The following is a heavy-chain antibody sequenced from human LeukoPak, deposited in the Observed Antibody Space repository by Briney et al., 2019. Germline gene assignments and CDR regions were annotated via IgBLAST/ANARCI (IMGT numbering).Heavy chain of an antibody. J-gene: IGHJ4*02. Sequence: ASVKVSCKASGYTFTSYYMHWVRQAPGQGLEWMGIINPSGGSTSYAQKFQGRVTMTRDTSTSTVYMQLSSLRSEDTAVYYCARVSDSSGYYYAYFDYWGQGTLVTVSS. CDR2: INPSGGST. CDR3: ARVSDSSGYYYAYFDY. V-gene: IGHV1-46*01. CDR1: GYTFTSYY. D-gene: IGHD3-22*01.